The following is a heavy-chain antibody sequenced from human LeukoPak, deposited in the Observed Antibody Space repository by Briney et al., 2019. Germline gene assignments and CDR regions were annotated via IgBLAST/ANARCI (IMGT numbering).Heavy chain of an antibody. J-gene: IGHJ4*02. Sequence: SETLSLTCTVSGGSVSGYYWSWIRQPPGKGLEWIGYIYYSGITKYNPSLKSRVTISVDTSKNQFSLRLWSVTASDTAVYYCARLYQGKRPPDYWGQGTLVTVSS. CDR1: GGSVSGYY. V-gene: IGHV4-59*08. D-gene: IGHD6-25*01. CDR2: IYYSGIT. CDR3: ARLYQGKRPPDY.